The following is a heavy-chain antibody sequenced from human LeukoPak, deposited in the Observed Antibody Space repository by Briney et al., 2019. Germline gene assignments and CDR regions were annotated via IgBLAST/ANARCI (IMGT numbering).Heavy chain of an antibody. CDR1: GFTFSSYG. J-gene: IGHJ5*02. CDR2: ISSSGSTI. Sequence: GGSLRLSCAASGFTFSSYGMNWVRQAPGKGLEWVSYISSSGSTIYYADSVKGRFTISRDNAKNSLCLQMSSLRAEDTAVYYCARDLVVRGRWSWFDPWGQGTLVTVSS. CDR3: ARDLVVRGRWSWFDP. V-gene: IGHV3-48*04. D-gene: IGHD3-10*01.